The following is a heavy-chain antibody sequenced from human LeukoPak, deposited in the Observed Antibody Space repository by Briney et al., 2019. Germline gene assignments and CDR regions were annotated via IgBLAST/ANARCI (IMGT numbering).Heavy chain of an antibody. CDR1: GGSFSGYY. V-gene: IGHV4-34*01. CDR3: ARSGYYYGSGSYPPFQH. D-gene: IGHD3-10*01. Sequence: SETLSLTCAVYGGSFSGYYWSWIRQPPGKGLEWIGEINHSGSTNYNPSLKSRVTISVDTSKNQFSLKLSSVTAADTAVHYCARSGYYYGSGSYPPFQHWGQGTLVTVSS. CDR2: INHSGST. J-gene: IGHJ1*01.